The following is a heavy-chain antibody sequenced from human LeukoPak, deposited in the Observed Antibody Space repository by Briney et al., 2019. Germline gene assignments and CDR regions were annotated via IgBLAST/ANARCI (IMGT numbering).Heavy chain of an antibody. CDR3: ARDYDSSHNFDY. D-gene: IGHD3-22*01. V-gene: IGHV3-74*01. CDR1: GFTFSSHW. Sequence: PGGSLRLSCAASGFTFSSHWMHWVRQAPGKGLVWVSRIKDDGSHTNYADSVKGRFTISRDNAKNTLSLQMNSLRAEDTAVYYCARDYDSSHNFDYWGQGTLVTVSS. CDR2: IKDDGSHT. J-gene: IGHJ4*02.